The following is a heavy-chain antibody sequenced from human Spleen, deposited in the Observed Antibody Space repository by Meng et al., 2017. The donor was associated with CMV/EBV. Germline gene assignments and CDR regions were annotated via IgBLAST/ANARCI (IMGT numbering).Heavy chain of an antibody. D-gene: IGHD4-17*01. CDR2: INPNSGGT. V-gene: IGHV1-2*06. CDR3: ARATTVRPYNWFDP. J-gene: IGHJ5*02. CDR1: GYTFTGYY. Sequence: KASGYTFTGYYMHWGQQAPGQGLEWMGRINPNSGGTNYAQKFQGRVTMTRDTSISTAYMELSRLRSDDTAVYYCARATTVRPYNWFDPWGQGTLVTVSS.